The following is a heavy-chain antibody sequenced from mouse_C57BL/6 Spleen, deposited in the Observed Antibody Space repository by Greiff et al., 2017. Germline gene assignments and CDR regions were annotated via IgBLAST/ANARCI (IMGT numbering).Heavy chain of an antibody. CDR2: IYPGSGNT. D-gene: IGHD1-3*01. Sequence: VQLQQSGAELVRPGASVKMSCKASGYTFTSYGISWVKQRPGQGLEWIGEIYPGSGNTYYNEKFKGKATLTADKSYSTAYMQLRRLTSADSAFYFCARESSAGYFDYWGQGPTLTVSS. V-gene: IGHV1-81*01. J-gene: IGHJ2*01. CDR1: GYTFTSYG. CDR3: ARESSAGYFDY.